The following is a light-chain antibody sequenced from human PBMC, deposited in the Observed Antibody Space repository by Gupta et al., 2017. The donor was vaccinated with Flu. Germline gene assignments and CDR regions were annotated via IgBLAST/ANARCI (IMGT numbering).Light chain of an antibody. CDR3: QHYDRSPLT. CDR1: QGGSKNY. Sequence: LTQSPGTRAMPPGKTATRVCRASQGGSKNYLAGYHQRPGQGARNSIYGASVPDRFSGSGSGTDFTLTISRLEPEDVAVYYCQHYDRSPLTFGQGTKVEIK. CDR2: GAS. V-gene: IGKV3-20*01. J-gene: IGKJ1*01.